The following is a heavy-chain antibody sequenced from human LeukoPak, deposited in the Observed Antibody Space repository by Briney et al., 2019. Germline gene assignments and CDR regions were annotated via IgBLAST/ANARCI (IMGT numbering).Heavy chain of an antibody. Sequence: PGGSLRLSCAASGFTASSSYMSWVRQAPGKGLEWVSLIYSGGSTSYADSVKGRFTFSRDNSKNTLYLQMNSLRAEDTAVYYCARDRVNWNDVGGLFDYWGQGTLVTVSS. D-gene: IGHD1-1*01. CDR3: ARDRVNWNDVGGLFDY. J-gene: IGHJ4*02. CDR2: IYSGGST. V-gene: IGHV3-53*01. CDR1: GFTASSSY.